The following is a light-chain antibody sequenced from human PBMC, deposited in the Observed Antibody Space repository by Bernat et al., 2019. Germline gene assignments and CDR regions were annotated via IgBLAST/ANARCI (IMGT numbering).Light chain of an antibody. CDR1: SSDVGCYNL. J-gene: IGLJ3*02. CDR2: EVI. CDR3: SSYAGSSTLV. Sequence: QSALTQPASVSGSPGQSITISCTGTSSDVGCYNLVSWYQQHPGKAPKLMIYEVIKRPSGVSNRFSGSKSGNTASLTISELQAEDEADYYCSSYAGSSTLVFGAGTKVTVL. V-gene: IGLV2-23*02.